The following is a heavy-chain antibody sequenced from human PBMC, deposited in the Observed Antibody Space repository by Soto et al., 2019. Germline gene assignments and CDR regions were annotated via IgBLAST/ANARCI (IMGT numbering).Heavy chain of an antibody. Sequence: QVQLVQSGAEVKKPGSSVKVSCKASGGTFSSYAISWVRQAPGQGLEWMGGIIPICGTANYAQKFQGRVTITSDESTSTAYMELSSLRSEETAVYYWARRGGEIGCGGDCYTHDAFDIWGQGTMVTVSS. CDR3: ARRGGEIGCGGDCYTHDAFDI. V-gene: IGHV1-69*01. D-gene: IGHD2-21*02. J-gene: IGHJ3*02. CDR1: GGTFSSYA. CDR2: IIPICGTA.